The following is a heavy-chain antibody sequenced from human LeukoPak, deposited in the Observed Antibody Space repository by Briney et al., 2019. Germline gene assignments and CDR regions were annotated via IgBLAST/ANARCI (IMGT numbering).Heavy chain of an antibody. CDR2: IIPIFGTA. D-gene: IGHD6-19*01. Sequence: SVKVSCRASGGTFSSYAISWVRQAPGQGLEWMGGIIPIFGTAHYAQKFQGRVTITADESATTAYMELSSLRSEDTAVYYCARDIAVAGTVWFDPWGQGTLVTVSS. CDR3: ARDIAVAGTVWFDP. J-gene: IGHJ5*02. CDR1: GGTFSSYA. V-gene: IGHV1-69*01.